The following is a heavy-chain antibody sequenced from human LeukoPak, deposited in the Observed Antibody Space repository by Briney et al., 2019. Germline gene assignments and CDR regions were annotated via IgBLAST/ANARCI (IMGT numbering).Heavy chain of an antibody. J-gene: IGHJ6*03. D-gene: IGHD2-2*01. Sequence: VAPVKVSCKASGYTFTGYYMHWVRQAPGQGLEWMGWTNPNSGGTNYAQKFQGRVTMTRDTSISTAYMELSRLGSDDTAVYYCARGAVPVFYYYMDVWGKGTTVTVSS. CDR3: ARGAVPVFYYYMDV. CDR1: GYTFTGYY. CDR2: TNPNSGGT. V-gene: IGHV1-2*02.